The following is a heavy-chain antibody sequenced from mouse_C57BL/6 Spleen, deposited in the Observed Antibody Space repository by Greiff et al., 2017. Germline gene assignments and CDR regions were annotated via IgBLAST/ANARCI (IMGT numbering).Heavy chain of an antibody. CDR2: IYPGSGST. Sequence: VQLQQPGAELVKPGASVKMSCKASGYTFTSYWITWVKQRPGQGLEWIGDIYPGSGSTNYNEKFKSKATLTVDTSSSTAYMQLSSLTSEDSAVYYGARGPYYYDGSHWYFDVWGTGTTVTVST. V-gene: IGHV1-55*01. CDR1: GYTFTSYW. CDR3: ARGPYYYDGSHWYFDV. D-gene: IGHD1-1*01. J-gene: IGHJ1*03.